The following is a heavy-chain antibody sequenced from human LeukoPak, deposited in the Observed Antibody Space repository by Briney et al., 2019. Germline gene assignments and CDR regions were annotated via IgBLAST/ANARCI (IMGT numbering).Heavy chain of an antibody. V-gene: IGHV4-38-2*02. CDR3: ARDHIVVVPAANWFDP. CDR1: GHSISSGYY. D-gene: IGHD2-2*01. Sequence: PSETLSPTCAVAGHSISSGYYWCWIRQPPGKGLEWIGSIYHSGSTYYNPSLKSRVTISVDTSKNQFSLKLSSVTAADTAVYYCARDHIVVVPAANWFDPWGQGTLVTVSS. CDR2: IYHSGST. J-gene: IGHJ5*02.